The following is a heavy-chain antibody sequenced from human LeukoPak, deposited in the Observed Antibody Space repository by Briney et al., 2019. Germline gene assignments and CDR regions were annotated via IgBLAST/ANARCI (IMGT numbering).Heavy chain of an antibody. V-gene: IGHV1-69*06. CDR1: GGTFSSYA. Sequence: SVKVSCKASGGTFSSYAISWVRQAPGQGLEWTGGIIPIFGTANYAQKFQGRVTITADKSTSTAYMELSSLRSEDTAVYYCARAGGVNSGYDLDYWGQGTLVTVSS. J-gene: IGHJ4*02. CDR3: ARAGGVNSGYDLDY. CDR2: IIPIFGTA. D-gene: IGHD5-12*01.